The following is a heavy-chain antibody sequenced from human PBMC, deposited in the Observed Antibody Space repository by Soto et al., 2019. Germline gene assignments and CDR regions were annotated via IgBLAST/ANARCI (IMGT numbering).Heavy chain of an antibody. D-gene: IGHD5-18*01. Sequence: QVQLQQWGAGLLKPSETLSLTCAVYGGSFSGYYWSWIRQPPGKGLVWIGEINHSGSTNYNPSLKSRVTISVDTSKNQFSLKLSSVTAADTAVYYCARSATQLWLPGDYWGQGTLVTVSS. CDR2: INHSGST. CDR3: ARSATQLWLPGDY. V-gene: IGHV4-34*01. J-gene: IGHJ4*02. CDR1: GGSFSGYY.